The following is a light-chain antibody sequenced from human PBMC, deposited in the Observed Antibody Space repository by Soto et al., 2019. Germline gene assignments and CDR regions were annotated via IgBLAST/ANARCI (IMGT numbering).Light chain of an antibody. CDR3: QQYNDNWT. CDR1: QSISSW. J-gene: IGKJ1*01. V-gene: IGKV1-5*03. Sequence: DIQMTQSPSTLSASVGDRVTITCRASQSISSWLAWYQQKPGKAPKLLIYKASSLESGVPSRFSGSGSGTEFTLAISSLHSDDSATYYCQQYNDNWTFGQVTEV. CDR2: KAS.